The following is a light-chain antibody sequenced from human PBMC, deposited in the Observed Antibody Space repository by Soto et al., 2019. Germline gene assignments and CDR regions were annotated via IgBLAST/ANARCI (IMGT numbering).Light chain of an antibody. J-gene: IGKJ1*01. CDR3: QQYNKWPPRT. CDR1: QSVGGY. CDR2: DTS. Sequence: EIVLTQSPGTLSLSPGERATLSCRASQSVGGYLAWYQQRPGQAPRLLIYDTSNRATGIPARFSGSGSGTEFTLTISSLQSEDFAIYYCQQYNKWPPRTFGPGTKVDIK. V-gene: IGKV3D-15*01.